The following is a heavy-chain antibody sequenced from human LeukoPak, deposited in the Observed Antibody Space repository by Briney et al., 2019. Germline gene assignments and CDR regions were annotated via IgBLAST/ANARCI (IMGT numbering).Heavy chain of an antibody. V-gene: IGHV3-30*12. CDR3: ARDLDYYDSSGYYSISY. J-gene: IGHJ4*02. CDR1: GFTFSSYG. D-gene: IGHD3-22*01. Sequence: GGSLRLSCAASGFTFSSYGMHWVRQAPGKGLEWVAVTSYDGSNKYYADSVKGRFTISRDNSKNTLYLQMNSLRAEDTAVYYCARDLDYYDSSGYYSISYWGQGTLVTVSS. CDR2: TSYDGSNK.